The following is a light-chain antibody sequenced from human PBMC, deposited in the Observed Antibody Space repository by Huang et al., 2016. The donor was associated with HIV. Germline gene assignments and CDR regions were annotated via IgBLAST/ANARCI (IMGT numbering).Light chain of an antibody. V-gene: IGKV2-28*01. CDR2: LGA. CDR3: MQALQTPPWT. CDR1: QSLLHSNGYNY. J-gene: IGKJ1*01. Sequence: DIVMTQFPLSLPVTPGEPASISCRSNQSLLHSNGYNYLDWYLQKPGQSPQLLIYLGANRASGVPDRFSGSGSSRAFTLKISRVEAEDVGVYYCMQALQTPPWTFGQGTKLEIK.